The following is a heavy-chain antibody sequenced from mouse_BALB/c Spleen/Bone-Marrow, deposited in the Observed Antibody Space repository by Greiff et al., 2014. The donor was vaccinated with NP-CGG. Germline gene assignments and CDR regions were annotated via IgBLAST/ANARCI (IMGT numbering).Heavy chain of an antibody. Sequence: EVQLVESGPGLVKPSQSLSLTCTVTGYSITSDYAWNWIRQFPGNKLEWMGYISHSGSTSYHPSLKSRISITRDTSKNQFFLQLNSVTIEDTATYFCATLYGNYNYAMDYWGQGTSVTVSS. V-gene: IGHV3-2*02. CDR2: ISHSGST. D-gene: IGHD2-1*01. J-gene: IGHJ4*01. CDR3: ATLYGNYNYAMDY. CDR1: GYSITSDYA.